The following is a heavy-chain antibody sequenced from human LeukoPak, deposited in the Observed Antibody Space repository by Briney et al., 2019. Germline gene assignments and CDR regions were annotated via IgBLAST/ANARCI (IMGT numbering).Heavy chain of an antibody. J-gene: IGHJ4*02. Sequence: PGGSLRLSCAASGFTFSSYWIHWVRQAPGKGLVWVSRINSDGSSTSYADSVKGRFTIPRDNAKNTLYLQMNSLRAEDAAVYYCARSLRLGELSYHDYWGQGTLVTVSS. CDR3: ARSLRLGELSYHDY. CDR1: GFTFSSYW. V-gene: IGHV3-74*01. D-gene: IGHD3-16*02. CDR2: INSDGSST.